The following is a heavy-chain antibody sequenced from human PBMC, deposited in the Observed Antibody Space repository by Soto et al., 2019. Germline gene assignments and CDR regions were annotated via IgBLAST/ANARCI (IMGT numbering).Heavy chain of an antibody. V-gene: IGHV4-34*01. Sequence: AETLSLTCAVYGGSFSGYYWSWIRQPPGKGLEWIGEINHSGSTNYNPSLKSRVTISVDTSKKQFSLKLSSVTAADTAVYYCARDQIWSYGREVWGHGTTVSVSS. CDR1: GGSFSGYY. CDR3: ARDQIWSYGREV. CDR2: INHSGST. D-gene: IGHD3-10*01. J-gene: IGHJ6*02.